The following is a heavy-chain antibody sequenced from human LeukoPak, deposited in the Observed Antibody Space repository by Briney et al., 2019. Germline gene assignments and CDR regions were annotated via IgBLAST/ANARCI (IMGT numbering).Heavy chain of an antibody. CDR3: AYGSGSYSFDY. J-gene: IGHJ4*02. Sequence: PGGSLRLSCAASGFTFSSYEMNWVRQAPGKGLEWISYISSSGSTIYYADSVKGRFTISRDNAKNSLYLQMNSLRAEDTAVYYCAYGSGSYSFDYWGQGTLVTVSS. V-gene: IGHV3-48*03. CDR2: ISSSGSTI. CDR1: GFTFSSYE. D-gene: IGHD3-10*01.